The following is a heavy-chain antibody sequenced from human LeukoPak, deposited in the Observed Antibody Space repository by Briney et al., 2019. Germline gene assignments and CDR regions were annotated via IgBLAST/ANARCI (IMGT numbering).Heavy chain of an antibody. Sequence: ASVKVSCKASGYTLSSYGISWVRQAPGQGLEWMAWISTYNDNTNYAQNLQGRVTMTTDTSTSTAYMELRSLISDDTAVYYCARGDVRDYFDYWGQGTLVTVSS. CDR1: GYTLSSYG. J-gene: IGHJ4*02. CDR2: ISTYNDNT. V-gene: IGHV1-18*01. CDR3: ARGDVRDYFDY. D-gene: IGHD6-6*01.